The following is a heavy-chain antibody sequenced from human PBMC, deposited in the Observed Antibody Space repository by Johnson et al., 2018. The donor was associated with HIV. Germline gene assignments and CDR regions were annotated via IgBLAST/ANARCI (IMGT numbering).Heavy chain of an antibody. CDR1: GFTFSGYA. Sequence: QMLLVESGVGVVQPGRSLRLSCAASGFTFSGYAMHWVRQAPGKGLEWVAVIYYDGTNKHYSDSVKGRFTISRDNSKNTLFLQMNSLRAEDTAVYYCAKDAAAAALRAFDNWGQGTMVTVSS. CDR3: AKDAAAAALRAFDN. J-gene: IGHJ3*02. CDR2: IYYDGTNK. V-gene: IGHV3-33*06. D-gene: IGHD6-13*01.